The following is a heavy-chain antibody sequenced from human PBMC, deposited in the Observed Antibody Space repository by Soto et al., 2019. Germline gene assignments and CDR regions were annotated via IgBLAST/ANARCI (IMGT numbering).Heavy chain of an antibody. Sequence: GSLRLSCAASGFTFSSYAMTWVRQAPGKGLEWVSTISGSGASTYYTDSVKGRFTISRGNSKNTLYLQMNSLRVEDTAVYYCAKAGSAGSVFNWFDPWGQGTLVTVSS. J-gene: IGHJ5*02. V-gene: IGHV3-23*01. CDR1: GFTFSSYA. CDR3: AKAGSAGSVFNWFDP. CDR2: ISGSGAST. D-gene: IGHD2-8*02.